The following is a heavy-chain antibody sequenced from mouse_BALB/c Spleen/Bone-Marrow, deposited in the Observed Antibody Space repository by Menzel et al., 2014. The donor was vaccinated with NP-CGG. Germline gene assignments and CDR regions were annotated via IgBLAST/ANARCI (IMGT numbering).Heavy chain of an antibody. Sequence: DVMLVESGGGLVQPGGSRKLSCAASGFTFSDYGMAWVRQAPGKGPEWVAFISNLAYSIYYADTVTGRFTISRENAKSTLYLEMSSLRSEDTAIYYCTRNYGNQSAMDYWGQGTSVTVSS. V-gene: IGHV5-15*02. J-gene: IGHJ4*01. CDR2: ISNLAYSI. CDR1: GFTFSDYG. D-gene: IGHD2-1*01. CDR3: TRNYGNQSAMDY.